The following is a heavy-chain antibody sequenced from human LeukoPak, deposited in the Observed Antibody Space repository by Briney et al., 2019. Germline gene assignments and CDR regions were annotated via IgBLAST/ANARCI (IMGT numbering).Heavy chain of an antibody. J-gene: IGHJ4*02. D-gene: IGHD2-2*02. Sequence: ASVKVSCKASGGTFSSYAISWVRQAPGQGLEWMGWINPNSGGTNYAQKFQGRVTMTRDTSISTAYMELSRLRSDDTAVYYCASAAAAILLLCWGQGTLVTVSS. CDR2: INPNSGGT. V-gene: IGHV1-2*02. CDR1: GGTFSSYA. CDR3: ASAAAAILLLC.